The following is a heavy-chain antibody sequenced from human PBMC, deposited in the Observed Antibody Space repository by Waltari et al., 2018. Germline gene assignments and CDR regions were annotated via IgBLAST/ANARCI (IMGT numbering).Heavy chain of an antibody. CDR2: INGPGGYV. J-gene: IGHJ3*01. Sequence: DVQLVESGGGLVKPGGSLSLSCAASGFTFPILALHWARQAPGQGLEWVSSINGPGGYVYYAESVRGRFTISRDNAEDSLFLDMDGLRADDTALYFCARGHSGTLQRLDGFDVWGQGTMVTVSS. CDR1: GFTFPILA. CDR3: ARGHSGTLQRLDGFDV. D-gene: IGHD5-12*01. V-gene: IGHV3-21*02.